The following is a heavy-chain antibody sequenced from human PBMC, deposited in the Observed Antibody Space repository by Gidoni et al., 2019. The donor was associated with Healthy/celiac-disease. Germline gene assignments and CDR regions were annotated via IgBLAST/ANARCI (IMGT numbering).Heavy chain of an antibody. Sequence: QVQLVQSGAEVIKPGSSVPVSCKAPGGTFSSYAISWVRQAPGQGLESLGGIIPIFGTANYAQKFQGRVTITADESTSTGYMELSSLRSEDTAVYYCARDDGLRDYWGQGTLVTVSS. V-gene: IGHV1-69*01. CDR3: ARDDGLRDY. J-gene: IGHJ4*02. CDR2: IIPIFGTA. CDR1: GGTFSSYA. D-gene: IGHD5-12*01.